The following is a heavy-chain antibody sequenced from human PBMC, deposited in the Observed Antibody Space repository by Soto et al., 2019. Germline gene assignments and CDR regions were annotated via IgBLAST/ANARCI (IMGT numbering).Heavy chain of an antibody. V-gene: IGHV1-69*01. CDR2: IIPVFGRA. Sequence: QVHLVQSGAEVKTPGSSVKVSCKASGGTFSSFLMGWVRQAPGQGLEWMGGIIPVFGRATYAQKFQGRVSITADESTRTVYMELSGLKSEDTAVYYCILDCTSMSCYGYLGVDVWGEGTTVTVSS. CDR1: GGTFSSFL. D-gene: IGHD2-2*01. J-gene: IGHJ6*04. CDR3: ILDCTSMSCYGYLGVDV.